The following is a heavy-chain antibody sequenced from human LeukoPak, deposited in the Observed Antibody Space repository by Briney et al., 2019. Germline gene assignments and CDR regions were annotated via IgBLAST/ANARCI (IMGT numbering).Heavy chain of an antibody. J-gene: IGHJ5*02. CDR1: GGSISSGGYY. Sequence: SQTLSLTCTVSGGSISSGGYYWSWIRQHPGKGLEWIGYIYYSGSTYYNPSLKSRVTISVDTSKNQFSLKLSSVTAADTAVYYCARLDSLNVWYRSGFDPWGQGTLVTVSS. CDR3: ARLDSLNVWYRSGFDP. CDR2: IYYSGST. V-gene: IGHV4-31*03. D-gene: IGHD6-13*01.